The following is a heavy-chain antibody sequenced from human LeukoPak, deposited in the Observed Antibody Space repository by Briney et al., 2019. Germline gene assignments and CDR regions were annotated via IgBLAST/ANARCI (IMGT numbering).Heavy chain of an antibody. Sequence: SETLFLTCTVSGYSISSGYYWGWIRQPPGKGLEWIGSIYHSGSTYYNPSLKSRVTISVDTSKNQFSLKLSSVTAADTAVYYCARTHTSGSYDYWGQGTLVTVSS. CDR1: GYSISSGYY. CDR2: IYHSGST. V-gene: IGHV4-38-2*02. D-gene: IGHD1-26*01. CDR3: ARTHTSGSYDY. J-gene: IGHJ4*02.